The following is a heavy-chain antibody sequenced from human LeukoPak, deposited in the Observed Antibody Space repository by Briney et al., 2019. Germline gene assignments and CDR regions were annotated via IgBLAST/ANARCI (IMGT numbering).Heavy chain of an antibody. V-gene: IGHV1-18*01. CDR2: ISAYNGNT. Sequence: QAPXXXXXGMXWISAYNGNTNCAQKLQGRVTMTRNTSISTAYMELSSLRSEDTAVYYCARGTNYYDSSGYSDYWGQGTLVTVSS. J-gene: IGHJ4*02. D-gene: IGHD3-22*01. CDR3: ARGTNYYDSSGYSDY.